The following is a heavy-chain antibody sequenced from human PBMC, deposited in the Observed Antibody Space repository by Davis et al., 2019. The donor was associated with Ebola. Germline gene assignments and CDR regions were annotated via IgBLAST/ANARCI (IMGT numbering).Heavy chain of an antibody. CDR2: MNPKSGNT. CDR3: TGRGRFDP. CDR1: GYTFTNYD. J-gene: IGHJ5*02. Sequence: ASVTVSCMASGYTFTNYDITWVRQATGQGLEWMGWMNPKSGNTGYAQKFQGRVTMTRNAAISTAYMELSSLRSEDAALYYWTGRGRFDPWGQGTLVTVSS. V-gene: IGHV1-8*01.